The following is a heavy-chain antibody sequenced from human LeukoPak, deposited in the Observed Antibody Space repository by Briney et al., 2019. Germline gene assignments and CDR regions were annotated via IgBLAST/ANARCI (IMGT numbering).Heavy chain of an antibody. V-gene: IGHV1-8*03. CDR2: MNPNSGNT. CDR1: GYTFTRYD. Sequence: ASMKVSCKASGYTFTRYDINWVRQATGQGLEWMGWMNPNSGNTGYAQKFQGRVTITRNTSISTAYMELSGLRSEDTAVYYCARGRSTGYPYYFEYWGQGTLVTVSS. CDR3: ARGRSTGYPYYFEY. D-gene: IGHD5-12*01. J-gene: IGHJ4*02.